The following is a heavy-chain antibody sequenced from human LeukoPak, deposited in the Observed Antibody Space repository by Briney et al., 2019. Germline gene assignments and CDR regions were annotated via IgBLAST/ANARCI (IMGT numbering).Heavy chain of an antibody. V-gene: IGHV1-2*02. CDR1: GYTLSAYY. D-gene: IGHD2-21*01. CDR3: ARGIELVIGYYYIFMYV. Sequence: ASVNVSSTASGYTLSAYYMNWVAQAPGPRGEWLGGINPNSGGTKYPQNVQGRVTMTRDTSISTSYMELSSLISDDTAVYYCARGIELVIGYYYIFMYVWGKGTTVTISS. J-gene: IGHJ6*03. CDR2: INPNSGGT.